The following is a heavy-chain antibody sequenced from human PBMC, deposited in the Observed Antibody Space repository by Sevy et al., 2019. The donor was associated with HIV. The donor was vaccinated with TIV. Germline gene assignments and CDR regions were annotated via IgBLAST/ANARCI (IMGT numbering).Heavy chain of an antibody. D-gene: IGHD3-22*01. CDR2: IRGSTEYI. Sequence: GGSLRLSCAASGFTFNYYTMNWVRQAPGKGLEWVSSIRGSTEYIYYADSVKGRFTISRDNAKKSLYLQMNSLRAEDTALYYCARVRDTSDFPAAFDYWGQGPLVTVS. CDR1: GFTFNYYT. V-gene: IGHV3-21*01. CDR3: ARVRDTSDFPAAFDY. J-gene: IGHJ4*02.